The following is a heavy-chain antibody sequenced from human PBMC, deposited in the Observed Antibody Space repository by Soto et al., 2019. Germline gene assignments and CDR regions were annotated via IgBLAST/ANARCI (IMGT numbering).Heavy chain of an antibody. D-gene: IGHD5-12*01. J-gene: IGHJ4*02. CDR3: ARGANGYHFDY. V-gene: IGHV3-64*01. CDR1: GFTFSSYA. Sequence: EVQLVESGGGLVQPGGSLRLSCAASGFTFSSYAMHWVRQAPGKGLEYVSVISSNGGSTYYANSVTGRFTISRDNSKNTLYLQIGSLRSEDMAVYYCARGANGYHFDYWGQGTLVTVSS. CDR2: ISSNGGST.